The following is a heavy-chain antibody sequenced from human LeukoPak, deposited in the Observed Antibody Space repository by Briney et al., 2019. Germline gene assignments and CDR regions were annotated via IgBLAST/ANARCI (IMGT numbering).Heavy chain of an antibody. CDR2: ISWNSGSI. D-gene: IGHD1-26*01. J-gene: IGHJ6*02. V-gene: IGHV3-9*01. Sequence: GRSLRLSCAASGFTFDDYAMHWVRQAPGKGLEWVSGISWNSGSIGYADSVKGRFTISRDNAKNSLYLQMNSLRAEDTALYYCAKGVGLGPAGGMDVWGQGTTVTVSS. CDR1: GFTFDDYA. CDR3: AKGVGLGPAGGMDV.